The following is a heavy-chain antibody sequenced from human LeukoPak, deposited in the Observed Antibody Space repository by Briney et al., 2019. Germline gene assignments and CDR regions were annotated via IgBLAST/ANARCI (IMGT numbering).Heavy chain of an antibody. J-gene: IGHJ5*02. CDR3: ARPPTGYPNWFDV. CDR1: GGSIITGSWS. V-gene: IGHV4-39*01. D-gene: IGHD3-9*01. CDR2: FHYSGNT. Sequence: SETLSLTCTVSGGSIITGSWSWGWIRQSPGKGLEWIGTFHYSGNTYYNLSLKSRVTISVDTSKNQFSLNLRSVTAADTAVYLCARPPTGYPNWFDVWGQGTLVTVSS.